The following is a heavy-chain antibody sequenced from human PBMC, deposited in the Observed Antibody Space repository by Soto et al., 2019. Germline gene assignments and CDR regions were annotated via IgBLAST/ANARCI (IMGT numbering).Heavy chain of an antibody. Sequence: QVQLVQSGAEVKKPGSSVKVSCKASGGTFSSYAISWVRQAPGQGLEWMGGIIPIFGTANYAQKFQGRVTINEDESTSTDYMELSSLSSEDTAVYYCARSRVLPNHDAFDIWGQWTIVTISS. J-gene: IGHJ3*02. CDR2: IIPIFGTA. CDR3: ARSRVLPNHDAFDI. V-gene: IGHV1-69*01. CDR1: GGTFSSYA. D-gene: IGHD1-26*01.